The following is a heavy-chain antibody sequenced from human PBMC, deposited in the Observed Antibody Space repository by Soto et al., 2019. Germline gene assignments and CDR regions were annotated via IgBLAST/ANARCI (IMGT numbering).Heavy chain of an antibody. CDR2: IYYSGST. CDR3: ARDLTGTHNWFDP. V-gene: IGHV4-59*01. CDR1: GGSISSYY. Sequence: SETLSLTCTVSGGSISSYYWSWIRQPPGKGLEWIGYIYYSGSTNYNPSLKSRVTISVDTSKNQFSLKLSSVTAADTAVYYCARDLTGTHNWFDPWGQGTLVTVSS. J-gene: IGHJ5*02. D-gene: IGHD1-20*01.